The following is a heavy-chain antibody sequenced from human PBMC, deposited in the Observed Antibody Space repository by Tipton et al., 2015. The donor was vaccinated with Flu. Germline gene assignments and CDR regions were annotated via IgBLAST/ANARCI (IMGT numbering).Heavy chain of an antibody. CDR2: VHSTGNT. V-gene: IGHV4-38-2*02. CDR3: ARDPSLGMPEYFDY. CDR1: GDSVGSRYY. D-gene: IGHD2-2*01. J-gene: IGHJ4*02. Sequence: TLSLTCSVSGDSVGSRYYWGWIRQPPGRGLEWIGNVHSTGNTYHNPSLKSRLTISVDTSRNKFSLRLRSVTAADTAVCYCARDPSLGMPEYFDYWGQGILVTASS.